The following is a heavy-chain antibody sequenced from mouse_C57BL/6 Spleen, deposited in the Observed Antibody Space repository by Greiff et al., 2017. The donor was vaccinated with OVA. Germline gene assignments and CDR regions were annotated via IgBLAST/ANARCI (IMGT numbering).Heavy chain of an antibody. Sequence: QVQLKQPGAELVKPGASVKLSCKASGYTFTSYWMHWVKQRPGRGLEWIGRIDPNSGGTKYNEKFKSKATLTVDKPSSTAYMQLSSLTSEDSAVYYCARRSDYGYDSYYFDYWGQGTTLTVSS. J-gene: IGHJ2*01. CDR1: GYTFTSYW. CDR3: ARRSDYGYDSYYFDY. CDR2: IDPNSGGT. V-gene: IGHV1-72*01. D-gene: IGHD2-2*01.